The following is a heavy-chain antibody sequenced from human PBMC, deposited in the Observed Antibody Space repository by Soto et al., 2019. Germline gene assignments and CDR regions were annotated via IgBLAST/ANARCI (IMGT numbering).Heavy chain of an antibody. Sequence: GSLRLSCAASGFTFSSYEMNWVRQAPGKGLEWVSYISSSGSTIYYADSVKGRFTISRDNAKNSLYLQMNSLRAEDTAVYYCARGQAYYSSSLIPFDYWGQGTLVTVS. CDR1: GFTFSSYE. J-gene: IGHJ4*02. CDR2: ISSSGSTI. D-gene: IGHD6-13*01. CDR3: ARGQAYYSSSLIPFDY. V-gene: IGHV3-48*03.